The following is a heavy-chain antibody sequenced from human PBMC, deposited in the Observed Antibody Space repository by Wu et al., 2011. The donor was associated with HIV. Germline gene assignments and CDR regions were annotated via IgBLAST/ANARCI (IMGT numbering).Heavy chain of an antibody. CDR3: ARDISSSWYELGAFDI. CDR1: GYTFTRYD. V-gene: IGHV1-8*03. D-gene: IGHD6-13*01. CDR2: MNPNSGNT. Sequence: QVQLVQSGAEVKKPGASVEVSCKASGYTFTRYDINWVRQATGQGLEWMGWMNPNSGNTGYAQKFQDRVTITRNTSISTAYMELSSLRSEDTAVYFCARDISSSWYELGAFDIVGPRDNGHRLF. J-gene: IGHJ3*02.